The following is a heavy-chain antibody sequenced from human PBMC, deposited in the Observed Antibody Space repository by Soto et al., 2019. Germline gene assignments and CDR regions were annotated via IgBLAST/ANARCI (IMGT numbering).Heavy chain of an antibody. CDR1: AFTVSSNY. V-gene: IGHV3-66*01. J-gene: IGHJ5*02. Sequence: PGGSLRLSCAASAFTVSSNYMSWVRQAPGKGLEWVSVIYSGGSTYYADSVKGRFTISRDNSKNTLYLQMNSLRAEDTAVYYCVREWYYYGSGSYYSLSWFDPWGQGT. CDR3: VREWYYYGSGSYYSLSWFDP. D-gene: IGHD3-10*01. CDR2: IYSGGST.